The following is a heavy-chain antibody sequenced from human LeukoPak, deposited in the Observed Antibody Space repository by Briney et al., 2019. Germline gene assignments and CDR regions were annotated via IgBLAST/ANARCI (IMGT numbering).Heavy chain of an antibody. CDR1: GGSISSGDYY. CDR2: IYYSGST. Sequence: PSETLSLTCTVSGGSISSGDYYWSWIRQPPGKGLEWIGYIYYSGSTYYNPSLKSRVTISVDTSKNQFSLKLSSVTAADTAVYYCASAESSLDAFDIWGQGTMVTVSS. CDR3: ASAESSLDAFDI. D-gene: IGHD1-14*01. V-gene: IGHV4-30-4*01. J-gene: IGHJ3*02.